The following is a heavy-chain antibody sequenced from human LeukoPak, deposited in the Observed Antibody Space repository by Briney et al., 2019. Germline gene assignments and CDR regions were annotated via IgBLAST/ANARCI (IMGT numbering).Heavy chain of an antibody. Sequence: SVKVSCKASGGTFSSYAINWVRQAPGQGLEWMGRIIPILGIANYAQKFQGRVTITADKSTSTAYMELSSLRSEDTAVYYCARDLSGMATIRYFDYWGQGTLVTVSS. V-gene: IGHV1-69*04. J-gene: IGHJ4*02. CDR2: IIPILGIA. CDR1: GGTFSSYA. CDR3: ARDLSGMATIRYFDY. D-gene: IGHD5-24*01.